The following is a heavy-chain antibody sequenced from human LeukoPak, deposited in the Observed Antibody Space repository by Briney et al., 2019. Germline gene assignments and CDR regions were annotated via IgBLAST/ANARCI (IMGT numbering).Heavy chain of an antibody. Sequence: PGGSLRLSCAASGFIFSDYWMTWVRQAPGKGLEWVSYISSSSSTIYYADSVKGRFTISRDNAKNSLYLQMNSLRAEDTAVYYCARDHYYDSSGYSNWGQGTLVTVSS. D-gene: IGHD3-22*01. V-gene: IGHV3-48*04. CDR1: GFIFSDYW. J-gene: IGHJ4*02. CDR3: ARDHYYDSSGYSN. CDR2: ISSSSSTI.